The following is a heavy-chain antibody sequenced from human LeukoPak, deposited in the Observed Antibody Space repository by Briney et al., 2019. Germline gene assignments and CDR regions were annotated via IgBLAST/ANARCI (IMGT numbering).Heavy chain of an antibody. CDR3: AKSSFVSSSSCAYDY. D-gene: IGHD6-13*01. V-gene: IGHV3-30*02. CDR2: IRSDGSDK. CDR1: GFTFTSYG. J-gene: IGHJ4*02. Sequence: GGSLRLSCAASGFTFTSYGMHWVRQAPGKGLEWVAFIRSDGSDKYYADSAKGRFTISRDNSKNTLYLQMNSLRAEDTAVYYCAKSSFVSSSSCAYDYWGQGTLVTVSS.